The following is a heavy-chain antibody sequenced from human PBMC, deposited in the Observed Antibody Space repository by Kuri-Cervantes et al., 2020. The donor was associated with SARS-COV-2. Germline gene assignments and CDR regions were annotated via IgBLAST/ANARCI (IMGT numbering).Heavy chain of an antibody. D-gene: IGHD2-2*01. CDR2: ISHDGKNK. CDR3: AKGTTTYTSPFDY. CDR1: GFNFSRTD. Sequence: GGSLRLSCAASGFNFSRTDMHWVRQAPGKGLEWVAVISHDGKNKKCVASGKGRFTISRDNFMNMMFLQMSSLRADDTAVYYCAKGTTTYTSPFDYWGRGNLVTVSS. V-gene: IGHV3-30*18. J-gene: IGHJ4*02.